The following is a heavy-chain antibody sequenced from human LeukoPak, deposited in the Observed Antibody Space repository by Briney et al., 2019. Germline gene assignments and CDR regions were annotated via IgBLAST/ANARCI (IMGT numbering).Heavy chain of an antibody. Sequence: SQTLSLTCAISGDSVSRNSVTWNWIRQSPSRGLEWLGRTYHRSKWYNDYAASVKSRITINADTSKNQFSLQLNSVTPEDTAVYYCYCSGGTCYSEGAAWGQGTLVTVSS. CDR3: YCSGGTCYSEGAA. CDR2: TYHRSKWYN. CDR1: GDSVSRNSVT. J-gene: IGHJ5*02. V-gene: IGHV6-1*01. D-gene: IGHD2-15*01.